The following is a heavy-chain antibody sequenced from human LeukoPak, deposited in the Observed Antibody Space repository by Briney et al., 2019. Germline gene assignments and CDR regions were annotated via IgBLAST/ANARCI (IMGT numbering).Heavy chain of an antibody. CDR3: ARPITGSGTDLGY. V-gene: IGHV5-51*01. CDR1: GYTFTSFF. J-gene: IGHJ4*02. CDR2: IYTGDSDP. D-gene: IGHD1-14*01. Sequence: GEALKISCKASGYTFTSFFIGWVRQMPGQGLEWMRIIYTGDSDPRYSPFFQGQVTISVDKSISTAYLQWRSLKASDTATYYCARPITGSGTDLGYWGQGTLVTVSS.